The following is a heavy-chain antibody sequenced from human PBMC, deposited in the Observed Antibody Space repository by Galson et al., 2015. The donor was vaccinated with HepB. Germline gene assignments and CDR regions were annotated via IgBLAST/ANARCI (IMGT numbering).Heavy chain of an antibody. CDR1: GYTFTGYA. J-gene: IGHJ4*02. CDR2: INTNTGNP. CDR3: ARGDLSDY. V-gene: IGHV7-4-1*02. Sequence: SVKVSCKASGYTFTGYAINWVRQAPGQGLEWMGWINTNTGNPTYAQDFTGLFVFSFDTSVNTAYLQINSLKTEDTAMYYCARGDLSDYWGQGTLVTVSS. D-gene: IGHD2-21*02.